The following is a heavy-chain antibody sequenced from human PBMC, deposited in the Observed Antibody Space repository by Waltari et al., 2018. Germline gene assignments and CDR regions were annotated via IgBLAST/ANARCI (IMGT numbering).Heavy chain of an antibody. CDR3: ARGNVGRYFVDSKVSYYGMDV. D-gene: IGHD1-26*01. CDR1: GGSFSGYY. V-gene: IGHV4-34*01. Sequence: QVQLQQWGAGLLKPSETLSLTCAVYGGSFSGYYWSWVRQPPGKGLEWIGEIVHRGSSNYNPSLKSRVTVSVDASKKQFSLKLSSVTAADTAVYYCARGNVGRYFVDSKVSYYGMDVWGQGTTVTVSS. J-gene: IGHJ6*02. CDR2: IVHRGSS.